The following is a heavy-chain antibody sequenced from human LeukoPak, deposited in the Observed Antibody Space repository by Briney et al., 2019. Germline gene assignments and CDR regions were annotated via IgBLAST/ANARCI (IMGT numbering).Heavy chain of an antibody. CDR2: IKSKVDGETT. CDR3: TNSGDL. V-gene: IGHV3-15*01. CDR1: GFTFSNTW. D-gene: IGHD6-13*01. Sequence: GGSLRLSCAASGFTFSNTWMSWVRQAPGKGLEWVGRIKSKVDGETTDYAAVVKGRFIISRDDSKNTLSLQMNSLKSEDTAVYFCTNSGDLWGQGTLVTVSP. J-gene: IGHJ4*02.